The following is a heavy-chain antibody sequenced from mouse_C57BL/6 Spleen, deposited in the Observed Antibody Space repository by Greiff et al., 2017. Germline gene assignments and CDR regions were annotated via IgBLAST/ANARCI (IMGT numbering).Heavy chain of an antibody. V-gene: IGHV1-53*01. D-gene: IGHD3-2*02. Sequence: QVQLKESGTVLVKPGASVKLSCKASGYTFTSYWMHWVKQRPGQGLEWIGNINPSNGGTNYNEKFKSKATLTVDKSSSTAYMQLSSLTSEDSAVYYCASKDSSGSFAYWGQGTLVTVSA. J-gene: IGHJ3*01. CDR3: ASKDSSGSFAY. CDR1: GYTFTSYW. CDR2: INPSNGGT.